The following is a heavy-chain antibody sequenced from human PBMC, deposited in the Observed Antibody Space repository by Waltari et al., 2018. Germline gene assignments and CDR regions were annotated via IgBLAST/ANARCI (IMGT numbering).Heavy chain of an antibody. CDR2: IKQDGSEK. CDR3: TRGGRDSSWYWRD. V-gene: IGHV3-7*01. Sequence: EVQLVESGGGLAQPGGSLRLSWAASGLSFSNYWMTWVRQASGKGPEWVANIKQDGSEKYYMDSGKGRFTISRDNAKNSLYLQMNNLRVEDTAVYYCTRGGRDSSWYWRDWGQGTLVTVSS. CDR1: GLSFSNYW. J-gene: IGHJ4*02. D-gene: IGHD6-13*01.